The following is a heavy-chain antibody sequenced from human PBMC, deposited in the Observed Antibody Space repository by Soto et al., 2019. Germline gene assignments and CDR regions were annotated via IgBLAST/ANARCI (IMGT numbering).Heavy chain of an antibody. CDR3: ARMATSGTLNWFDP. CDR1: GCTFTNYD. J-gene: IGHJ5*02. Sequence: QAQLVQSGAEVKEPGASVKVSCKASGCTFTNYDISWVRQATGQGLEWMGWMNPNSANTGYAQKFQGRVSMTRDTSINTAYMELSSLRSEDTAIYYCARMATSGTLNWFDPWGQGTLVTVSS. D-gene: IGHD1-26*01. V-gene: IGHV1-8*01. CDR2: MNPNSANT.